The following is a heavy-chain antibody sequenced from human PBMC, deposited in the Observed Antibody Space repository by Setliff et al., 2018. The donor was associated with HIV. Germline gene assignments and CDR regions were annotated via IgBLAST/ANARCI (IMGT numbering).Heavy chain of an antibody. D-gene: IGHD2-15*01. CDR1: GGSFSGYY. CDR2: INHSGST. Sequence: SETLSLTCAVYGGSFSGYYWSWIRQPPGKGLEWIGEINHSGSTNYNPSLKSRVAISLDTSKNQFSLKLSSVAAADTAVYYCARDDRCSGGCCYSYWGQGALVTVSS. CDR3: ARDDRCSGGCCYSY. J-gene: IGHJ4*02. V-gene: IGHV4-34*01.